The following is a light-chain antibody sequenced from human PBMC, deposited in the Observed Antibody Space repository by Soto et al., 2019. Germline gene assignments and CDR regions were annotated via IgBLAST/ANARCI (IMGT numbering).Light chain of an antibody. Sequence: QSVLTQPPSVSGAPGQRATISCTGSSSNIGAGYDVHWYQELPGTAPKLLIYGNSNRPSGVPDRFSGSKSGTSASLAITGLQAEDEADYYCQSYDSSLNGVVFGGGTKLTVL. J-gene: IGLJ2*01. CDR3: QSYDSSLNGVV. CDR2: GNS. CDR1: SSNIGAGYD. V-gene: IGLV1-40*01.